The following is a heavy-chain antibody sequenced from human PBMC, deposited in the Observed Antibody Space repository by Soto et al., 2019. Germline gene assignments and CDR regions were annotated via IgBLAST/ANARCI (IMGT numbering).Heavy chain of an antibody. CDR3: ARSFWRWLNFDY. J-gene: IGHJ4*02. D-gene: IGHD3-3*01. V-gene: IGHV1-69*13. CDR2: IIPIFGTA. Sequence: SVKVSCKASGGTFSSYAISWVRQAPGQGLEWMGGIIPIFGTANYAQKFQGRVTITADESTSTAYMELSSLRSEDTAVYYCARSFWRWLNFDYWGQGTLVTVSS. CDR1: GGTFSSYA.